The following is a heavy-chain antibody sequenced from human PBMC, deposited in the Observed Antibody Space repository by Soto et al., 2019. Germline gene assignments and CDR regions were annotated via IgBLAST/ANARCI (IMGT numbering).Heavy chain of an antibody. V-gene: IGHV3-11*01. Sequence: GGSLRLSCAASGFTFSDYNMNWIRQAPGKGLGGVSYISTTGSTIYYADSVKGRFTISRDNTKNSLYLQMDSLRAEDTAVYYCARRSQLDYWGQGTLVTVSS. CDR3: ARRSQLDY. CDR2: ISTTGSTI. CDR1: GFTFSDYN. J-gene: IGHJ4*02.